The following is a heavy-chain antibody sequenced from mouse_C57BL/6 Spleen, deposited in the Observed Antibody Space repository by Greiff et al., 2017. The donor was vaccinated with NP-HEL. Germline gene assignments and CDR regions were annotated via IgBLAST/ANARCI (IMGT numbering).Heavy chain of an antibody. Sequence: EVKLMESGGGLVKPGGSLKLSCAASGFTFSSYAMSWVRQTPEKRLEWVATISDGGSYTYYPDNVKGRFTISRDNAKNNLYLQMSHLKSEDTAMYYCAREDSNFEGFAYWGQGTLVTVSA. V-gene: IGHV5-4*01. CDR2: ISDGGSYT. J-gene: IGHJ3*01. D-gene: IGHD2-5*01. CDR3: AREDSNFEGFAY. CDR1: GFTFSSYA.